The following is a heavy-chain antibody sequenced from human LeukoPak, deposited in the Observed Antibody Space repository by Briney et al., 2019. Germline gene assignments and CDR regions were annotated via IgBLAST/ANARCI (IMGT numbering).Heavy chain of an antibody. Sequence: GGSLRLSCAASGFTFSSYSMNWVRQAPGKGLEWVSSISSSSSYIYYADSVKGRFTISRDNAKNSLYLQMNSLRAEDTAVYYCARVESYSSSWPLFDYWGQGTLVTVSS. CDR1: GFTFSSYS. CDR2: ISSSSSYI. D-gene: IGHD6-13*01. J-gene: IGHJ4*02. CDR3: ARVESYSSSWPLFDY. V-gene: IGHV3-21*01.